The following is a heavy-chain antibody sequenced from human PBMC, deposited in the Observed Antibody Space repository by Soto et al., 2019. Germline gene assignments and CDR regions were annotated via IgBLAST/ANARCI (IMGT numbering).Heavy chain of an antibody. J-gene: IGHJ6*01. CDR2: IWYDGSKI. Sequence: QVQLVQSGGGVVQPGGSLRLSCAAYGFTFSSDGMHWVRQAPGKGLEWVAVIWYDGSKIYYADSGKGRFTISRDNSKSTLYLQMTSLRAEDTAVYYCARPLEQHQLGFGMDVWGQGSPVTVSS. V-gene: IGHV3-33*01. CDR1: GFTFSSDG. CDR3: ARPLEQHQLGFGMDV. D-gene: IGHD6-13*01.